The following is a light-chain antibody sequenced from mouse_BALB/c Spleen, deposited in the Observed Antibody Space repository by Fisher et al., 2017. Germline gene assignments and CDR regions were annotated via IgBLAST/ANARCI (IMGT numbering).Light chain of an antibody. CDR2: DTS. CDR3: QQWSSNPPT. J-gene: IGKJ1*01. CDR1: SSVSY. V-gene: IGKV4-59*01. Sequence: IVLTQSPAIMSASPGEKVTMTCSASSSVSYMHWYQQKSGTSPKRWIYDTSKLASGVPARFSGSGSGTSYSLTISRVEAEDAATYYCQQWSSNPPTFGGGTKLEIK.